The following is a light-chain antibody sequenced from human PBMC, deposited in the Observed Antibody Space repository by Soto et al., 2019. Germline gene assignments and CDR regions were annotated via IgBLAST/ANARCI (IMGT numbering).Light chain of an antibody. Sequence: EIVLTQSPGTLSLSPGDRATLSCRSSQSIISTYLAWFQQKPGQAPRLLIYGASSRATGIPDRFSGSGSGTDLTLTISRLEPEDFAVYYCQQYGRSQTFGQGTKVDI. CDR2: GAS. J-gene: IGKJ1*01. CDR3: QQYGRSQT. V-gene: IGKV3-20*01. CDR1: QSIISTY.